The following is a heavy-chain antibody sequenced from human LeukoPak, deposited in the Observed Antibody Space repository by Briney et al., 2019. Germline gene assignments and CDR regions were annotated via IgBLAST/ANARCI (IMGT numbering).Heavy chain of an antibody. CDR2: IYSGGST. D-gene: IGHD3-22*01. CDR1: GSTVSSNY. CDR3: ARDHYYDSSGYPGFDY. Sequence: GGSLRLSCAASGSTVSSNYMSWVRQAPGKGLEWVSVIYSGGSTYYADSVKGRFTTSRDNSKNTLYLQMNSLRAEDTAVYYCARDHYYDSSGYPGFDYWGQGTLVTVSS. V-gene: IGHV3-53*01. J-gene: IGHJ4*02.